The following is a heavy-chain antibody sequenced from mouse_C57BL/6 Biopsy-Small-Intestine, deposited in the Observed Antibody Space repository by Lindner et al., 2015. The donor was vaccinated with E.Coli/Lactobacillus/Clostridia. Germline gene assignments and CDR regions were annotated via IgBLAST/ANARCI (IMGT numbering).Heavy chain of an antibody. CDR3: ARSYDGSFYYFDY. Sequence: VQLQESGPGLVAPSQSLSITCTVSEFSLTNYAINWIRQPPGKGLEWLGIIWTGGGTNYNSALKSRLSINKDNSKSQVFLKMNSLQTDDTARYYCARSYDGSFYYFDYWGQGTTLTVSS. D-gene: IGHD1-1*02. V-gene: IGHV2-9-1*01. CDR2: IWTGGGT. J-gene: IGHJ2*01. CDR1: EFSLTNYA.